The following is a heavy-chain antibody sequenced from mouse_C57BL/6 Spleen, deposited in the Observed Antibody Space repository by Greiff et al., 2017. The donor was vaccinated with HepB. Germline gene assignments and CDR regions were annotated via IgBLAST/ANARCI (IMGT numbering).Heavy chain of an antibody. V-gene: IGHV14-4*01. Sequence: EVQLMESGAALVRPGASVKLSCTASGFNIKDDYMHWVKQRPEQGLEWIGWIDTENGDTEYASKFQGKATITADTSSNTAYLQLSSLTSEDTAVYYCTIFYGNYFDYWGQGTTLTVSS. CDR3: TIFYGNYFDY. CDR2: IDTENGDT. D-gene: IGHD2-1*01. J-gene: IGHJ2*01. CDR1: GFNIKDDY.